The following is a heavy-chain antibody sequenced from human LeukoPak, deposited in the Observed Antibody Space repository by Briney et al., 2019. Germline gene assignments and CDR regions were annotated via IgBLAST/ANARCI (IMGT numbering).Heavy chain of an antibody. V-gene: IGHV3-23*01. CDR2: VSATGGGT. CDR1: GFTFSNYA. D-gene: IGHD5-24*01. CDR3: ANLLSYYNSDGDV. J-gene: IGHJ4*02. Sequence: PGGSLRLSCAGSGFTFSNYAMSWVRQAPGKGLEWVSGVSATGGGTYYADFVKGQFTVSRDNSESTLYLQMSSLRVEDTAVYYCANLLSYYNSDGDVWGQGTLVTVSS.